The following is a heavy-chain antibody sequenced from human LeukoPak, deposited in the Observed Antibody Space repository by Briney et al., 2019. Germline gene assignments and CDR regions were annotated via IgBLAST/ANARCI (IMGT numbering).Heavy chain of an antibody. V-gene: IGHV3-48*01. J-gene: IGHJ4*02. CDR3: ARDHIAATTSGIC. D-gene: IGHD5-12*01. CDR2: ISSRSSTI. CDR1: GFTFSSYS. Sequence: GGSLRLSCAASGFTFSSYSMNWVCQAPEKGLEWISFISSRSSTIHYADSVKGRFTISRDNAKNSLYLQMNSLRAEDTAVYYCARDHIAATTSGICWGQGTLVTVSS.